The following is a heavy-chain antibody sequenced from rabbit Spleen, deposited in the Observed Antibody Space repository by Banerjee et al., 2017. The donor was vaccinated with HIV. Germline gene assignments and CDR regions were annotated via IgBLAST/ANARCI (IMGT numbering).Heavy chain of an antibody. Sequence: LEESGGGLVKPGGTLTLTCTVSGFSFSSNWICWVRQAPGKGLEWIACIDTNDGDTDYANWPKGRFTISKASSTTVTLQMTSLTGADTAIYFCARDSGSSFSSYGMDLWGPGTLVTVS. CDR3: ARDSGSSFSSYGMDL. J-gene: IGHJ6*01. V-gene: IGHV1S45*01. CDR1: GFSFSSNW. D-gene: IGHD8-1*01. CDR2: IDTNDGDT.